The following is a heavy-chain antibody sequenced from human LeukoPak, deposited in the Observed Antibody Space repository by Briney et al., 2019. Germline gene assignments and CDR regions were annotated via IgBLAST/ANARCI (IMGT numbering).Heavy chain of an antibody. D-gene: IGHD1-26*01. Sequence: LTXTVSGGSISSXYWSXIRQXPXXXXXWIGYIYYSGSTNYNPSLKSRVTISVDTSKNQFSLKLSSVTAADTAVYYCARSGFGQWDVYYWGQGTLVTVSS. CDR2: IYYSGST. CDR3: ARSGFGQWDVYY. J-gene: IGHJ4*02. CDR1: GGSISSXY. V-gene: IGHV4-59*12.